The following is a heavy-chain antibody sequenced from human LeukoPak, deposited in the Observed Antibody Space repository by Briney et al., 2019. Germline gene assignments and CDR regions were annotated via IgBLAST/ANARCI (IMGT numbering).Heavy chain of an antibody. CDR3: ARSRSYGYRDVDY. J-gene: IGHJ4*02. CDR1: GGSFSGYY. CDR2: INHSGST. D-gene: IGHD5-18*01. Sequence: SETLSLTCAVYGGSFSGYYWSWIRQPPGKGLEWIGEINHSGSTNYNPSLKSRVTISVDTSKNQFSLELSSVTAADTAVYYCARSRSYGYRDVDYWGQGTLVTVSS. V-gene: IGHV4-34*01.